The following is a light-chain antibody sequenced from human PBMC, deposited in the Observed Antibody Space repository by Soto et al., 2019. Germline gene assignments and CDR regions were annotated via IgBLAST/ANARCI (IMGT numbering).Light chain of an antibody. CDR2: GAF. Sequence: EIVLTQSPGTLSLSPGERATLSCRASQSVSSSFLAWYQQKPGQAPRLLIYGAFNRATGIPDRFSGSGSGTDFTLTISRLEPEDFAVYYCQQYGSSPPCTFGQGTKVEIK. J-gene: IGKJ2*02. V-gene: IGKV3-20*01. CDR1: QSVSSSF. CDR3: QQYGSSPPCT.